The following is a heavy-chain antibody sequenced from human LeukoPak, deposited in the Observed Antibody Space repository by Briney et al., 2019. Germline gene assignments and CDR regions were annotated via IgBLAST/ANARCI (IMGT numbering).Heavy chain of an antibody. D-gene: IGHD6-13*01. CDR1: GGSISSSSYY. Sequence: SETLSLTCTVSGGSISSSSYYWGWIRQPPGKGLEWIGSIYYSGSTYYNPSLKSRVTISVDTSKNQFSLKLSSVTAADTAVYYCARHGIAAAGIFNWFDPWGQGTLVTVSS. J-gene: IGHJ5*02. CDR2: IYYSGST. V-gene: IGHV4-39*01. CDR3: ARHGIAAAGIFNWFDP.